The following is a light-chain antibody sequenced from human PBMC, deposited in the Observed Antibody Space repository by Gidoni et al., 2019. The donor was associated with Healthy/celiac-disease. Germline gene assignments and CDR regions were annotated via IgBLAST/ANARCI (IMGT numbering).Light chain of an antibody. CDR3: SSYTTISTHV. Sequence: QSALTQPASVSGSPGQSITISCTGTSSDVGGYTYVSCYQQHPGKAPKLMIYDVNYRPSGVSNRFSGSKSGNTASLTISGLQAEDEADYYCSSYTTISTHVFGTGTKVTVL. CDR2: DVN. V-gene: IGLV2-14*01. CDR1: SSDVGGYTY. J-gene: IGLJ1*01.